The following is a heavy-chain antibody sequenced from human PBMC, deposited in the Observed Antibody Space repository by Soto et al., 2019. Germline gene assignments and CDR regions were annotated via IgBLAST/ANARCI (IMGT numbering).Heavy chain of an antibody. CDR2: IYHSGTT. V-gene: IGHV4-30-2*01. Sequence: QLQLQQSGSGLVKPSQTLSLTCTVSRGSIGAVGSSWSWIRQPPGGGLEWIGYIYHSGTTLFNPSLKSRLTRSLDWSNNQFSLTLNSVTAADTAVYYCARAHFYSGSGNFNNLMFDPWVQGTQVTVSS. D-gene: IGHD3-10*01. CDR3: ARAHFYSGSGNFNNLMFDP. CDR1: RGSIGAVGSS. J-gene: IGHJ5*02.